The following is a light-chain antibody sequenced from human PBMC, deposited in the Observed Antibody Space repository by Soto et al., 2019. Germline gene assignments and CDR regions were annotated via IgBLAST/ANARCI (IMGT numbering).Light chain of an antibody. J-gene: IGLJ1*01. V-gene: IGLV1-51*01. CDR1: SSNIGNNY. CDR2: DND. CDR3: GTWDGSLSAYV. Sequence: QSVLTQPPSGSAAPGQKVTISCSGSSSNIGNNYVFWYQHLPGTAPKLLIYDNDKRPSVIPDRFSGSKSGTSATRGNTGLPTQDVADYYSGTWDGSLSAYVFGTGTKLTVL.